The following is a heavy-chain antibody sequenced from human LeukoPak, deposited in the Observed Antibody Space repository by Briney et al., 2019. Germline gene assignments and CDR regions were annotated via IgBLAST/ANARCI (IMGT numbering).Heavy chain of an antibody. CDR3: AKEVEPTVTTFHYSDMDV. Sequence: GGSLRLSCAASRFTFSTYGMHWVRQAPGKGLEWVAVISYDGGNKYYADSVKGRFTISRDNSKSTLYLQMNSLRAEDTAVYYCAKEVEPTVTTFHYSDMDVWGQGTTVTVSS. J-gene: IGHJ6*02. CDR1: RFTFSTYG. V-gene: IGHV3-30*18. D-gene: IGHD4-11*01. CDR2: ISYDGGNK.